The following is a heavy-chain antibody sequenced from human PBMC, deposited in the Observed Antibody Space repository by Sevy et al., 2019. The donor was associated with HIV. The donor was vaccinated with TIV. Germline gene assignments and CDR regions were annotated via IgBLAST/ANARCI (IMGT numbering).Heavy chain of an antibody. V-gene: IGHV3-30*03. Sequence: GGSLRLSCAAFGFTFSDHRMHWIRQAPGKGLEWVAVISYDGRNNKYNVDSVKGRFTISRDNSKNTVYLQMNSLRPEDTAIYYCARDRGEILSSALDYWGQGTLVTVSS. CDR3: ARDRGEILSSALDY. D-gene: IGHD3-16*01. J-gene: IGHJ4*02. CDR1: GFTFSDHR. CDR2: ISYDGRNNK.